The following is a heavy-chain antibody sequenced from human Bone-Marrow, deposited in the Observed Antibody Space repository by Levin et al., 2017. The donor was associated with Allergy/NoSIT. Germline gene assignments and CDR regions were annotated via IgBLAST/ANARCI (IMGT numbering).Heavy chain of an antibody. CDR3: AKAADSGWYVETDY. CDR1: GFTFSSYA. D-gene: IGHD6-19*01. V-gene: IGHV3-23*01. Sequence: GESLKISCAASGFTFSSYAMSWVRQAPGKGLEWVSAISGSGGSTYYADSVKGRFTISRDNSKNTLYLQMNSLRAEDTAVYYCAKAADSGWYVETDYWGQGTLVTVSS. CDR2: ISGSGGST. J-gene: IGHJ4*02.